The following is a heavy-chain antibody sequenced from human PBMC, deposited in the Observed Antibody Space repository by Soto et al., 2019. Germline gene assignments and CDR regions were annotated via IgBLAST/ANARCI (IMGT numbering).Heavy chain of an antibody. D-gene: IGHD6-19*01. CDR3: ARPSGSAVAGLYYFDY. V-gene: IGHV1-69*13. Sequence: SVKVSCKASGGTFSSYAISWVRQAPGQGLEWMGGIIPIFGTANYAQKFQGRVTITADESTSTAYMELSSLRSEDTAVYYCARPSGSAVAGLYYFDYWGQGTLVTVSS. CDR2: IIPIFGTA. J-gene: IGHJ4*02. CDR1: GGTFSSYA.